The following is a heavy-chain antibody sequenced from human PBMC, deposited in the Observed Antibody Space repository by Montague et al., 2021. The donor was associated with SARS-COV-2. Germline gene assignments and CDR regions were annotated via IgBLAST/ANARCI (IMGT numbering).Heavy chain of an antibody. CDR1: AFSLSTSGPC. J-gene: IGHJ6*02. CDR2: TACDADN. Sequence: PALVKPTQTPTLTCSFFAFSLSTSGPCMTWIRQPPGKALEWLARTACDADNYYNNPLKSRLTISTDTSKILVVLTMTNMDPVDTATYYCARGPSDTYYYNGMDVWGRGTTVTVSS. V-gene: IGHV2-70*11. CDR3: ARGPSDTYYYNGMDV.